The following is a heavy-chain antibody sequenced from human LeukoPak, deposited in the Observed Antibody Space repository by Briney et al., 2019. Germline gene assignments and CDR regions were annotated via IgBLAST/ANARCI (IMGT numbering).Heavy chain of an antibody. CDR2: VSGSSDST. D-gene: IGHD3-3*01. J-gene: IGHJ3*02. CDR3: AKVKLRFLEWSHDAFDI. V-gene: IGHV3-23*01. Sequence: GGSLRLSCATSGFTFSSYDMNWVRQAPGKGLEWVSGVSGSSDSTSYAASVKGRFTVSRDNSKNTLYLQMNSLRAEDTAVYYCAKVKLRFLEWSHDAFDIWGQGTMVTVFS. CDR1: GFTFSSYD.